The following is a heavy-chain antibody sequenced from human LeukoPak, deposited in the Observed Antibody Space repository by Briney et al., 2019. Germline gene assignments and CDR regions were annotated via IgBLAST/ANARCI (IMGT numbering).Heavy chain of an antibody. V-gene: IGHV4-34*01. CDR3: ARDQVDTAMVDY. Sequence: SETLSLTCAVYGESFSGYFWNWLRQPPGKGLEWIGEINHSGSTSNHNPSLKSRVTMSVDTSKNQFSLKLSSVTAADTAVYYCARDQVDTAMVDYWGQGTPVTVSS. CDR2: INHSGSTS. J-gene: IGHJ4*02. D-gene: IGHD5-18*01. CDR1: GESFSGYF.